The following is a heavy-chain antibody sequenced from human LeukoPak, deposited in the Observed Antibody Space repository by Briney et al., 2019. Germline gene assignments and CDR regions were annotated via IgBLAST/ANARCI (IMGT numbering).Heavy chain of an antibody. V-gene: IGHV4-39*07. CDR2: MYHGGDT. J-gene: IGHJ4*02. CDR1: GGSISSGSYY. Sequence: PSETLSLTCTVSGGSISSGSYYWSWIRQAPGKGLEWIGSMYHGGDTYDNPSLKSRVTLSVDTSKNQFSLNLRSVTAADTAVYYCTRVYSSGWPFDYWGQGTLVTVAS. D-gene: IGHD6-19*01. CDR3: TRVYSSGWPFDY.